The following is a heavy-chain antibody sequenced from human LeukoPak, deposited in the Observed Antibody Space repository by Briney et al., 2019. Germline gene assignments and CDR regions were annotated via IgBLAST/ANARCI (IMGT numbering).Heavy chain of an antibody. CDR3: ARDWYYDILTGSFDTFDI. V-gene: IGHV1-18*01. CDR2: ISTYNGDR. CDR1: GYTFSNYG. D-gene: IGHD3-9*01. Sequence: ASVNVSCKASGYTFSNYGISWVRQAPGHGLEWMGWISTYNGDRKYAQKVQGRVTMTTDTSTTTAYMELRRLRSDDTAVYYCARDWYYDILTGSFDTFDIWGQGTMVAVSS. J-gene: IGHJ3*02.